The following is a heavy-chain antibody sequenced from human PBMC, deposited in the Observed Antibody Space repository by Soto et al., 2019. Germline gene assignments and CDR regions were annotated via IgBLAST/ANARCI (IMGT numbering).Heavy chain of an antibody. D-gene: IGHD3-10*01. Sequence: PGESLKISCKGFRYSFASYWIGWVRQKPVKGLEWMGIIYPGDSTARYSASSRGQVTFSADKSISTAYLQWSGLKASDTAIYYCARGPTYYYSSPSNYAFDYWGQGTLVTAPQ. CDR2: IYPGDSTA. CDR1: RYSFASYW. J-gene: IGHJ4*02. V-gene: IGHV5-51*01. CDR3: ARGPTYYYSSPSNYAFDY.